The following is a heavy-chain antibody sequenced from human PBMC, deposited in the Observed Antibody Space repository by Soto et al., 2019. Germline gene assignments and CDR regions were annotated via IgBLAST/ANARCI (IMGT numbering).Heavy chain of an antibody. CDR2: IYPGDSDT. V-gene: IGHV5-51*01. CDR1: GYSFTSYW. Sequence: PGESLKISCKGSGYSFTSYWIGWVRQMPGKGLEWMGIIYPGDSDTRYSPSFQGQVTISADKSISTAYLQWSSLKASDTAMYYCARRDLYSSTWGYYYGMDVWGQGTTVTVSS. D-gene: IGHD6-13*01. J-gene: IGHJ6*02. CDR3: ARRDLYSSTWGYYYGMDV.